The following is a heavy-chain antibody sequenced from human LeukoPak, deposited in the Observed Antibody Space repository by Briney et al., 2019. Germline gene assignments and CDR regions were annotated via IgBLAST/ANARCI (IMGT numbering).Heavy chain of an antibody. CDR1: GFTFSSYA. J-gene: IGHJ5*02. D-gene: IGHD6-19*01. CDR2: INHSGST. V-gene: IGHV4-34*01. Sequence: GSLRLACAASGFTFSSYAMTWVRQAPGKGLEWIGEINHSGSTNYNPSLKSRVTISVDTSKNQFSLKLSSVTAADTAVYYCARKVAAVNWFDPWGQGTLVTVSS. CDR3: ARKVAAVNWFDP.